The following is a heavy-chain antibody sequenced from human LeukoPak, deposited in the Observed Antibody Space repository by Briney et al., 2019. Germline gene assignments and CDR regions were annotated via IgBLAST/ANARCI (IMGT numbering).Heavy chain of an antibody. D-gene: IGHD2-15*01. CDR3: ARHNRRYCSGGSCYLYYYYYHMDV. Sequence: PSETLSLTCTVSGGSISSYYWSWIRQPPGKGLEWIGYIYYSGSTNYNPSLKSRVTISVDTSKNQFSLKLSSVTAADTAVYYCARHNRRYCSGGSCYLYYYYYHMDVWGKGTTVTVPS. V-gene: IGHV4-59*08. J-gene: IGHJ6*03. CDR1: GGSISSYY. CDR2: IYYSGST.